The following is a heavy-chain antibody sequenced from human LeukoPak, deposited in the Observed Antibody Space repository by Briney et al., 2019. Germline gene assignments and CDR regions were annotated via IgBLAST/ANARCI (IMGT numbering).Heavy chain of an antibody. Sequence: SETLSLTCTVSGGSISSSSYYWGWIRQPPGKGLEWIGSIYYSGSTYYNPSLKSRVTISVDTSKNQFSLKLSSVTAADTAVYYCARRGGDYGSGELNFWGQGTMVTVSS. J-gene: IGHJ3*01. CDR3: ARRGGDYGSGELNF. D-gene: IGHD3-10*01. CDR2: IYYSGST. V-gene: IGHV4-39*07. CDR1: GGSISSSSYY.